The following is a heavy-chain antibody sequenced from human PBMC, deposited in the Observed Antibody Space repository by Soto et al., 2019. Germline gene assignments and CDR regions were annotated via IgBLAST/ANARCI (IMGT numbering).Heavy chain of an antibody. CDR3: ARETDYYDSSGYHNWFDP. D-gene: IGHD3-22*01. J-gene: IGHJ5*02. CDR2: INHSGST. V-gene: IGHV4-34*01. CDR1: GGSFSGYY. Sequence: QVQLQQWGAGLLKPSETLSLTCAVYGGSFSGYYWTWIRQPPGTGLEWIGEINHSGSTNYNPSLKSQVTISVDTSKNQFSRKLTSVTAADTAVYYCARETDYYDSSGYHNWFDPWGQGTLVTVSS.